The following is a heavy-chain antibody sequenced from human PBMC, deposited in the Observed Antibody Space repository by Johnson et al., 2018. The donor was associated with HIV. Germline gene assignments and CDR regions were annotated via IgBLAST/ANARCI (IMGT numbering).Heavy chain of an antibody. CDR3: ARVGASRFDAFHV. V-gene: IGHV3-30*14. CDR2: ISYDGSDK. D-gene: IGHD3-16*01. CDR1: GFTFSSYA. Sequence: QVQLVESGGGVVQPGRSLRLSCAASGFTFSSYAMHWVRQAPAKGLEWVAVISYDGSDKDYADSVKGRFTISRDSSKNTLYLQMNSLRAEDTAVYYCARVGASRFDAFHVWGQGTMFTVSS. J-gene: IGHJ3*01.